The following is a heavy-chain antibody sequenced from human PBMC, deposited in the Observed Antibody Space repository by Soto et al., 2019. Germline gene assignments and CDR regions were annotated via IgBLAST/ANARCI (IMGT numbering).Heavy chain of an antibody. J-gene: IGHJ6*02. CDR1: GFTFSSYG. D-gene: IGHD6-13*01. CDR2: ISYDGSNK. CDR3: AKDRFQQLVSLRDRDYYYYYGMDV. Sequence: PGGSLRLSCAASGFTFSSYGMHWVRQAPGKGLEWVAVISYDGSNKYYADSVKGRFTISRDNSKNTLYLQMNRLRAEDTAVYYCAKDRFQQLVSLRDRDYYYYYGMDVWGQGTTVTVSS. V-gene: IGHV3-30*18.